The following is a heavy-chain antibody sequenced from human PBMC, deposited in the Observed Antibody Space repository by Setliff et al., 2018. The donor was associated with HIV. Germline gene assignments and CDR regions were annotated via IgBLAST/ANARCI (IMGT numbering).Heavy chain of an antibody. CDR3: ARDVPWGDYYYYMDV. Sequence: PSETLSLTCTVSGGSISSSSYYWGWIRQPPGKGLEWIGEINHSGSTYYNPSLKSRVTISVDTSKNQFSLKLSSVTAADTAVYYCARDVPWGDYYYYMDVWGKGTTVTVSS. CDR1: GGSISSSSYY. CDR2: INHSGST. J-gene: IGHJ6*03. D-gene: IGHD3-16*01. V-gene: IGHV4-39*07.